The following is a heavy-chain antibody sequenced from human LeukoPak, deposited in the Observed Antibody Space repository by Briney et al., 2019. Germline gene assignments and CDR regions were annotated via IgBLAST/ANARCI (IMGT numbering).Heavy chain of an antibody. V-gene: IGHV3-23*01. CDR2: ISGSGGST. CDR3: AKSSWLGPHNWLDP. J-gene: IGHJ5*02. CDR1: GFTFSSYA. Sequence: PGGSLRLSCAASGFTFSSYAMSWVRQAPGKGLEWVSAISGSGGSTYYADSVKGRFTISRDNSKNTLYLQMNSLRAEDTAVYYCAKSSWLGPHNWLDPWGQGTLVTVSS. D-gene: IGHD6-19*01.